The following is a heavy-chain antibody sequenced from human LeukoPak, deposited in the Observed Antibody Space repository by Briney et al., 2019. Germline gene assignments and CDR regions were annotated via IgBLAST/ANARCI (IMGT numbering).Heavy chain of an antibody. CDR1: GYTFTNYG. D-gene: IGHD6-13*01. CDR3: VRVGQQLILWFDP. CDR2: INTYNEET. Sequence: ASAKVSCKASGYTFTNYGIGWVRQAPGQGLEWMGWINTYNEETDYAQKFQGRVTMTTDSSTNTAHMELRSLRSDDTAMYYCVRVGQQLILWFDPWGQGTLVTVSS. J-gene: IGHJ5*02. V-gene: IGHV1-18*01.